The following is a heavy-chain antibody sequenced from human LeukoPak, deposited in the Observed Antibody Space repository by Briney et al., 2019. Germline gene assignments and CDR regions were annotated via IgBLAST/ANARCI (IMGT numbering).Heavy chain of an antibody. CDR2: IYYSGST. CDR3: ARGLLFSWFDP. V-gene: IGHV4-31*03. J-gene: IGHJ5*02. CDR1: GGSITSGGFY. D-gene: IGHD2-21*02. Sequence: TLSLSCTVSGGSITSGGFYWGWVRPHPRKGLGRIGYIYYSGSTYYNPSLKSRVTISVDTSKNQFSLKLSSVTAADTAVYYCARGLLFSWFDPWGQGTLVTVSS.